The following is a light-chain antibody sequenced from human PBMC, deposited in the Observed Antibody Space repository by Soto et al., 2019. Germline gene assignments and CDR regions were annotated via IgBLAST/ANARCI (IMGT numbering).Light chain of an antibody. Sequence: QSVLTQPASVSGSPGQSITISCTGTSSDVGAYNFVSWYQQHPDKLPKLMIFDVSRRPSGVSDRFSGSKSGNTASLTISGLQAEDEGDYYCISYTSSSTHVFGSGTKLTVL. CDR3: ISYTSSSTHV. V-gene: IGLV2-14*03. CDR1: SSDVGAYNF. J-gene: IGLJ1*01. CDR2: DVS.